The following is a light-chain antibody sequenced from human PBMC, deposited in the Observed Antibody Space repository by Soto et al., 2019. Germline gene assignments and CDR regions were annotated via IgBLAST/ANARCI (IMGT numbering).Light chain of an antibody. CDR2: GAS. CDR3: QQRSNGPLT. V-gene: IGKV3-11*01. J-gene: IGKJ4*01. Sequence: EIVWTQSPATLSLSPGERATLSCRASQSVSSYLAWYQQKPGQAPRLLIYGASNRATGIPARFSGSGSGTDFTLTISSLEPEDFAVYYCQQRSNGPLTFGGGTKVEIK. CDR1: QSVSSY.